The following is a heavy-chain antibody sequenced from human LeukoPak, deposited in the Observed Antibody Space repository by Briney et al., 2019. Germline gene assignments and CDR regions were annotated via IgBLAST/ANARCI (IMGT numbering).Heavy chain of an antibody. CDR2: INPSGGST. D-gene: IGHD4-23*01. Sequence: AXVKVXXXASGYTFTIYYMHWVRQAPGQGLEWMGIINPSGGSTSYAQKFQGRVTMTRDMSTSTVYMELSSLRSEDTAVYYCARXXXXXDXDGXXDYWGQGTXVTVSS. CDR3: ARXXXXXDXDGXXDY. CDR1: GYTFTIYY. J-gene: IGHJ4*02. V-gene: IGHV1-46*01.